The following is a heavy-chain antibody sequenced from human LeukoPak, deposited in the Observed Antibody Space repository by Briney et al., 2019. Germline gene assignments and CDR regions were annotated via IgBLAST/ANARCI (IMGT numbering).Heavy chain of an antibody. CDR3: ACHSGWSGPSE. CDR1: GGSFSGYY. J-gene: IGHJ4*02. D-gene: IGHD6-19*01. Sequence: SETLSLTCAVYGGSFSGYYWSWIRQPPGKGLEWIGEINHSGSTNYNPSLKSRVTISVDKSKNQFSLKLSSVTAADTALYYCACHSGWSGPSEWGQGTLVTVSS. CDR2: INHSGST. V-gene: IGHV4-34*01.